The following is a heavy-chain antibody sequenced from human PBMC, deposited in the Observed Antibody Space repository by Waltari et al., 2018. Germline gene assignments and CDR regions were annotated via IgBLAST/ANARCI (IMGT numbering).Heavy chain of an antibody. Sequence: EVQLVETGGGLTQPGGSLRLSCAASGLSVSSNYISWVRQAPGRGLEGVSNIYDGGSAYYADSVKGRLTISRDNSKNTGYLQMNSLRVDDTAVYYCARVWRNYHYYGMDVWGQGTTVTVSS. CDR3: ARVWRNYHYYGMDV. V-gene: IGHV3-53*02. J-gene: IGHJ6*02. CDR2: IYDGGSA. D-gene: IGHD3-16*01. CDR1: GLSVSSNY.